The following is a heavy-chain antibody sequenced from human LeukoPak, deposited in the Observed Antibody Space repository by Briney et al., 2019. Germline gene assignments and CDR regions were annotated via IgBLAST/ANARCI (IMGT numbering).Heavy chain of an antibody. CDR1: GYTFTSKG. CDR3: ARGGYSNYAYQWYFDL. Sequence: ASVKVSCKASGYTFTSKGITWVRQAPGQGLEWMGWISPYNGNTNHAQKLQGRVTMTTDTSTSTAYMELRSLTSDDTAVYYCARGGYSNYAYQWYFDLWGRGTLVTVSS. CDR2: ISPYNGNT. D-gene: IGHD5-12*01. J-gene: IGHJ2*01. V-gene: IGHV1-18*01.